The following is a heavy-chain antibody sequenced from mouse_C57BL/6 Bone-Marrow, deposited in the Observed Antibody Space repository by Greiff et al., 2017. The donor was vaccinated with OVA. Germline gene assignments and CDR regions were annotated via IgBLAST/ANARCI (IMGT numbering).Heavy chain of an antibody. CDR3: ARPGTVVNWYFDV. CDR2: INPDSSTI. Sequence: PAAGIDFSRYWMSWVRRAPGTGLEWIGEINPDSSTINYAPSLKDKFIISRDNAKNTLYLQMSNARSEDTALYYGARPGTVVNWYFDVWGTGTTVTVSA. D-gene: IGHD1-1*01. V-gene: IGHV4-1*01. CDR1: GIDFSRYW. J-gene: IGHJ1*03.